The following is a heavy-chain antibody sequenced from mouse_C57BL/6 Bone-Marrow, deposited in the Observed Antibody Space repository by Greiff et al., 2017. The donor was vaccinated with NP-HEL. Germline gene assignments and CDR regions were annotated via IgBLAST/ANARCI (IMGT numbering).Heavy chain of an antibody. J-gene: IGHJ3*01. CDR3: ARKGSSGYVWFAY. Sequence: QVQLQQPGAELVKPGASVKLSCKASGYTFTSYWMQWVKQRPGQGLEWIGEIDPSDSYTNYNQKFKGKATLTVDTSSSTAYMQLSSLTSEDSAVYYCARKGSSGYVWFAYWGQGTLVTVSA. V-gene: IGHV1-50*01. CDR2: IDPSDSYT. D-gene: IGHD3-2*02. CDR1: GYTFTSYW.